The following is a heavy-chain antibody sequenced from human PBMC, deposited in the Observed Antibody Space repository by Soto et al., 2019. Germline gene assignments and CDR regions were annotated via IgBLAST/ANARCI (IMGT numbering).Heavy chain of an antibody. J-gene: IGHJ4*02. CDR1: GYTLTSYA. V-gene: IGHV1-3*01. D-gene: IGHD5-12*01. CDR2: INAGNGNT. CDR3: ARDTGATSFDH. Sequence: ASVKVSCKASGYTLTSYAIHWVRQAPGQRLEWTGWINAGNGNTKYSQKFQGRVTITRDTSASTDYMELSSLRSEDTAVYYCARDTGATSFDHWGQGTLVTVSS.